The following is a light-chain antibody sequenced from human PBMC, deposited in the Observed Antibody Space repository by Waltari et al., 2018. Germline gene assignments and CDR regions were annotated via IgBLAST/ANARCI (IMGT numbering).Light chain of an antibody. J-gene: IGLJ3*02. V-gene: IGLV3-1*01. CDR3: QALGTGARV. CDR2: QDT. Sequence: WYQQKPGQSPLLVIYQDTKRPSEIPERFSGSKSANAATLTITGTQAMDEADYYCQALGTGARVFGGGTKLTVL.